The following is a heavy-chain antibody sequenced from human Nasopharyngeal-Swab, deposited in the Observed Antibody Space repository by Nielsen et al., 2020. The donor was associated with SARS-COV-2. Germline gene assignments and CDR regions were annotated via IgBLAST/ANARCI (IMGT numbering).Heavy chain of an antibody. D-gene: IGHD2-2*01. Sequence: GESLKISCAASGFTFSSYWMSWVRQAPGKGLEWVANIKQDGSEKYYVDSVKGRFTISRDNAKNSLYLQMNSLRADDTAVYYCASLVFPVASAGRWFDLWGQGTLVTVSS. J-gene: IGHJ5*02. CDR2: IKQDGSEK. CDR1: GFTFSSYW. CDR3: ASLVFPVASAGRWFDL. V-gene: IGHV3-7*01.